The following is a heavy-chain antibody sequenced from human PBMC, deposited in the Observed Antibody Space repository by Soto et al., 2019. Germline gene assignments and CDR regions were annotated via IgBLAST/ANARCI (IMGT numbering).Heavy chain of an antibody. CDR1: GFTFSTYS. Sequence: EVQLVESGGGLVQPGGSLRLSCAASGFTFSTYSMNWVRQAPGKGLEWVSYISSSGSTISYADSVKGRFTISRDNAKNSLYLQMNSLRAEDTAIYYCVREGGRSDYWGQGTQVTVSS. CDR3: VREGGRSDY. V-gene: IGHV3-48*01. J-gene: IGHJ4*02. CDR2: ISSSGSTI. D-gene: IGHD1-26*01.